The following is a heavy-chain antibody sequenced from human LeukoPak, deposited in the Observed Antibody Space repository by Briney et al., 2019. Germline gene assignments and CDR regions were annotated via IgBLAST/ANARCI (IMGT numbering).Heavy chain of an antibody. Sequence: ASVKVSCKVSGYTLTELSMHWVRQAPGKGLEWMGGFDPEDGETIYAQKFQGRVTMTRNTSISTAYMELSSLRSEDTAVYYCARALKARSSRGGGGYWGQGTLVTVSS. J-gene: IGHJ4*02. D-gene: IGHD6-13*01. CDR2: FDPEDGET. V-gene: IGHV1-24*01. CDR3: ARALKARSSRGGGGY. CDR1: GYTLTELS.